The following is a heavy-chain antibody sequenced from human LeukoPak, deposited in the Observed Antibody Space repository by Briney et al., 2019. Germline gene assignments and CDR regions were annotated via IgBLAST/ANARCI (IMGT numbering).Heavy chain of an antibody. J-gene: IGHJ4*02. CDR3: ARAQRRHMGVEEWLFDY. V-gene: IGHV4-39*01. CDR2: VFYTGDA. CDR1: GGSIRSSDFY. Sequence: SETLSLTCTVSGGSIRSSDFYWGWIRQPPGKGLEWIANVFYTGDANYNPSLRSRVTISVDTSKSQFSLILGSVTAADTAVYYCARAQRRHMGVEEWLFDYWGQGTLVTVSS. D-gene: IGHD6-19*01.